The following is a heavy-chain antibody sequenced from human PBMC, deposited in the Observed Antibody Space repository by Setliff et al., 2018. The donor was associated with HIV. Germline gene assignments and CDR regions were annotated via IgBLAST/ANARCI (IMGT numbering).Heavy chain of an antibody. CDR1: GGSISSSNG. CDR2: IYHSGSA. Sequence: SETLSLTCAVSGGSISSSNGWSWVRQPPGKGLEWIGEIYHSGSANYNPSLKSRVIIPIDKSKNKFSLKVSSVTAADTAVYYCARILVAAAGTGFDPWGQGILVTVSS. CDR3: ARILVAAAGTGFDP. D-gene: IGHD6-13*01. J-gene: IGHJ5*02. V-gene: IGHV4-4*02.